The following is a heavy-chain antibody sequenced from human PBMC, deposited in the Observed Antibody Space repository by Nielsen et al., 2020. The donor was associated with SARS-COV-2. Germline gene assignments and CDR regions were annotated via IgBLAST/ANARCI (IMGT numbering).Heavy chain of an antibody. CDR2: TYYRSKWYN. Sequence: SETLSLTCAISGDSVSSSSAAWNWIRQSPSRGLEWLGRTYYRSKWYNDYAVSVKSRITINPDTSKNQFSLHLNSVTPEDTAVYYCARARGDYGDYYYYYYTDVWGKGTTVTVSS. J-gene: IGHJ6*03. D-gene: IGHD4-17*01. CDR3: ARARGDYGDYYYYYYTDV. V-gene: IGHV6-1*01. CDR1: GDSVSSSSAA.